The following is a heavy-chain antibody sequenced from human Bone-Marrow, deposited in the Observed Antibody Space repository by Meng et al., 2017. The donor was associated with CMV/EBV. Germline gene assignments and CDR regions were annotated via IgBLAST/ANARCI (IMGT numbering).Heavy chain of an antibody. J-gene: IGHJ4*02. CDR2: IWYDGSNK. CDR1: GFTFSSYG. V-gene: IGHV3-30*02. Sequence: GESLKISCAASGFTFSSYGMHWVRQAPGKGLEWVAFIWYDGSNKYFADSVKGRFTISRDNSKNTLYLQMNSLRAEDAAVYYCAKAVGRMATIPGDYWGQGTLVTVSS. D-gene: IGHD5-24*01. CDR3: AKAVGRMATIPGDY.